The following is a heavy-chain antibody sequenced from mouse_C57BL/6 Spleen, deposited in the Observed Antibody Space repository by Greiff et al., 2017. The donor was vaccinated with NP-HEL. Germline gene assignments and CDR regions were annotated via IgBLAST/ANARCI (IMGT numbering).Heavy chain of an antibody. CDR2: IYPGNSDT. CDR1: GYTFTSYW. CDR3: TRGGYYGSSYEFAY. Sequence: EVQLQQSGTVLARPGASVKMSCKTSGYTFTSYWMHWVKQRPGQGLEWIGAIYPGNSDTSYNQKFKGKAKLTAVTSASTAYMELSSLTNEYSAVYYCTRGGYYGSSYEFAYWGQGTLVTVSA. V-gene: IGHV1-5*01. D-gene: IGHD1-1*01. J-gene: IGHJ3*01.